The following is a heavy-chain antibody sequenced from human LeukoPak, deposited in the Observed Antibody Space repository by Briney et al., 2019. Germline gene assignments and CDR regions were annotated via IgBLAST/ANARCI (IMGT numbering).Heavy chain of an antibody. D-gene: IGHD3-22*01. CDR1: GFTFSSYS. J-gene: IGHJ4*02. CDR3: ASSGYYGYYFDY. Sequence: GGSLRLSCAASGFTFSSYSMNWVRQAPGKGLEWVSSISSSSSYIYYADSVKGRFTISRDNAKNPLYLQMNSLRAEDTAVYYCASSGYYGYYFDYWGQGTLVTVSS. V-gene: IGHV3-21*01. CDR2: ISSSSSYI.